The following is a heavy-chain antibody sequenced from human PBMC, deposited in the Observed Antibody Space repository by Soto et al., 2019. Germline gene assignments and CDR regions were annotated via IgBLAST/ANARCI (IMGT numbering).Heavy chain of an antibody. V-gene: IGHV3-11*06. CDR3: ARKVDSSGWYLDY. CDR2: IRSSSSYT. J-gene: IGHJ4*02. CDR1: GFTFSDYY. D-gene: IGHD6-19*01. Sequence: VGSLRLSCAASGFTFSDYYMSWIRQAPGKGLEWVSYIRSSSSYTNYADSVKGRFTISRDNAKNSLYLQMNSLRAEDTAVYYCARKVDSSGWYLDYWGQGTLVTVSS.